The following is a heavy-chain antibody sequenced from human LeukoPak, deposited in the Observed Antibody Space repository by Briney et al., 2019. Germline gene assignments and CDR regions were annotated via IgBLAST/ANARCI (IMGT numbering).Heavy chain of an antibody. CDR2: ISGSGGST. CDR3: AKGDGGSETYFYMDV. V-gene: IGHV3-23*01. D-gene: IGHD5-12*01. CDR1: GFTFSSYG. Sequence: PGGSLRLSCAASGFTFSSYGMSWVRQAPGKGLEWVSVISGSGGSTYYADSVKGRFTISRDNSKNTLYLQMNSLRAEDTAGYYCAKGDGGSETYFYMDVWGKGTAVTVSS. J-gene: IGHJ6*03.